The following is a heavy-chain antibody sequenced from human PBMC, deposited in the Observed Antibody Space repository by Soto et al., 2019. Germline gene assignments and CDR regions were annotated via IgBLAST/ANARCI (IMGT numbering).Heavy chain of an antibody. CDR3: ARDLSVYGSGYYFDY. Sequence: GGSLRLSCAASGFTFSSYGMHWVRQAPGKGLEWVAVIWYDGSNKYYADSVKGRFTISRDNSKNTLYLQMNSLRAEDTAVYYCARDLSVYGSGYYFDYWGQGTLVTV. J-gene: IGHJ4*02. D-gene: IGHD3-10*01. V-gene: IGHV3-33*01. CDR2: IWYDGSNK. CDR1: GFTFSSYG.